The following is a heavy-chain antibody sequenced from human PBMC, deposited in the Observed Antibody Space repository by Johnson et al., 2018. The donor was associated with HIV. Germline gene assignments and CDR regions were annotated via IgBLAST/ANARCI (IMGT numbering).Heavy chain of an antibody. CDR1: GFTFSSYA. J-gene: IGHJ3*02. D-gene: IGHD2-15*01. CDR2: ISGSGGST. Sequence: MQLVESGGGLVQPGGSLRLSCAASGFTFSSYAMSWVRQAPGKGLEWVSAISGSGGSTYYADSVKGRFTISSDNSKNTLYLQMNSLRAEDTAVYYCAKPGDSYCSGGSCYLDAFDIWGQGTMVTVSS. CDR3: AKPGDSYCSGGSCYLDAFDI. V-gene: IGHV3-23*04.